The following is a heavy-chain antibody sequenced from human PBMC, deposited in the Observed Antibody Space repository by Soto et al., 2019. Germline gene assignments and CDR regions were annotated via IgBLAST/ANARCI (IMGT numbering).Heavy chain of an antibody. Sequence: SETLSLTCAVSGGSISSSNWWSWVRQPPGKGLEWIGEIYHSGSTNYNPSLKSRVTISVDKSKNQFSLKLSSVTAADTAVYYCARGLWFGTTKNPRYYYYGMDVWGQGTTVTVSS. CDR1: GGSISSSNW. D-gene: IGHD3-10*01. V-gene: IGHV4-4*02. CDR3: ARGLWFGTTKNPRYYYYGMDV. CDR2: IYHSGST. J-gene: IGHJ6*02.